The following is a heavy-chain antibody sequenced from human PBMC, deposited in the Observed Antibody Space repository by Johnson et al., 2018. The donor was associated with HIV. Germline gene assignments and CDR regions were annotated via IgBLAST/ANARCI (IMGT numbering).Heavy chain of an antibody. CDR3: AKGSGSGWLRDAFDI. J-gene: IGHJ3*02. V-gene: IGHV3-30*02. D-gene: IGHD6-19*01. CDR1: GFTFSNAW. Sequence: QVQLVESGGGLVKPGGSLRLSCAASGFTFSNAWMSWVRQAPGKGLEWVAFIVYDGSKKYYADSVKGRFTISRDNSKNTLYLEMNSLRAEDTAVYYCAKGSGSGWLRDAFDIWGQGTMVTVSS. CDR2: IVYDGSKK.